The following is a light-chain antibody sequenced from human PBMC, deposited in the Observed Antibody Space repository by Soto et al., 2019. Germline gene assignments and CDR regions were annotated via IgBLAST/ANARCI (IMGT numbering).Light chain of an antibody. CDR1: KLGDKY. CDR3: QAWDSSTAWV. Sequence: SYELTQPPSVSVSPGQAASITCSGDKLGDKYACWYQQKPGQSPVLLIYLDTKRPSGIPERFSGSNSGNTATLTISGTQAMDEADYYCQAWDSSTAWVFGGGTKLTVL. CDR2: LDT. J-gene: IGLJ2*01. V-gene: IGLV3-1*01.